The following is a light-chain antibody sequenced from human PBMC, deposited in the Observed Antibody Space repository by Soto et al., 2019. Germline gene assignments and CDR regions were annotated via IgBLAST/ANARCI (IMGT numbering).Light chain of an antibody. CDR2: GAS. CDR1: QSVSSN. J-gene: IGKJ1*01. V-gene: IGKV3-15*01. CDR3: QQSYSSPPT. Sequence: EIVLTQSPATLSVSPGERATLSCRASQSVSSNLAWYQQKPGQAPRLLIYGASTRATGIPARFSGSGSGTEFTLTICSLQPEDFATYYCQQSYSSPPTFGQGTKVDIK.